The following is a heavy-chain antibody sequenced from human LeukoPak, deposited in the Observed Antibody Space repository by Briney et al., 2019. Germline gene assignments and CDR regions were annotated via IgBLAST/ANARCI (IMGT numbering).Heavy chain of an antibody. CDR3: ARGTRYDSSGYYSQDLDY. CDR1: GSTFRTYG. Sequence: GGSLRLSCAASGSTFRTYGMHWVRQAPGKGLEWAAVIWNDGSNKYYADSVKGRFTISRDNSKNTLYLQMNSLRAEDTAVYYCARGTRYDSSGYYSQDLDYWGQGTLVTVSS. D-gene: IGHD3-22*01. CDR2: IWNDGSNK. V-gene: IGHV3-33*01. J-gene: IGHJ4*02.